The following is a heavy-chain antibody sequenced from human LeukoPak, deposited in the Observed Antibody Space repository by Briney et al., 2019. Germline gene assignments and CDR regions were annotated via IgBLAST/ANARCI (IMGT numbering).Heavy chain of an antibody. V-gene: IGHV3-30*02. CDR3: AKDRATPRYCSGGSCYSHFDY. D-gene: IGHD2-15*01. CDR1: GFIFSSYG. J-gene: IGHJ4*02. Sequence: PGGSLRLSCPASGFIFSSYGMHWVRQAPAKGLEGVAFIRYDGSNKYYADSVKGRFTISRDNSKNTLYLQMNSLRAEDTAVYYCAKDRATPRYCSGGSCYSHFDYWGQGTLVTVSS. CDR2: IRYDGSNK.